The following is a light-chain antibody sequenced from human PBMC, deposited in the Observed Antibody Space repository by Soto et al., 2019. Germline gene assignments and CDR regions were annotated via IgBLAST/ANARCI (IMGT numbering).Light chain of an antibody. CDR2: WAS. CDR3: QKYYDGPNN. Sequence: DIVMTQSPDSMAVSLGERATINCKSSQSILYSPNNKNYLAWYQQKPGQPPKLLIYWASTRESGVPDRFSGSGSGTDFTLTISILQDEDVAVYFFQKYYDGPNNFGPGNKVES. CDR1: QSILYSPNNKNY. V-gene: IGKV4-1*01. J-gene: IGKJ1*01.